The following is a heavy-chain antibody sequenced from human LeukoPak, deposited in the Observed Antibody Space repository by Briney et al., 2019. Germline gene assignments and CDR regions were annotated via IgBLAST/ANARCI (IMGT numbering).Heavy chain of an antibody. D-gene: IGHD3-10*01. V-gene: IGHV3-23*01. J-gene: IGHJ4*02. CDR1: GFTFSSYA. Sequence: GGSLRLSCAASGFTFSSYAMTWVRQAPGKGLEWVSAISGSGGSTYYADSVKGRFTISRDNSKNTLFLQMSSLRAEDTAVYYCAKLTRYGSGSYCDYWGQGTLVTVSS. CDR2: ISGSGGST. CDR3: AKLTRYGSGSYCDY.